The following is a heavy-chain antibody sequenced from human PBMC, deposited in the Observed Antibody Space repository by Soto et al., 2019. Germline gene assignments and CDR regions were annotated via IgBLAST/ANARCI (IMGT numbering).Heavy chain of an antibody. Sequence: QVQLVQSGAEEKKPGASVKVSCKASGYTFTSYAMHWVRQAPGQRLEWMGWINAGNGNTKRSQKFQDRVTISRDTSASTAYMALSSLRSEDTAVYYCARGESVVGDYWGQGTLVTVSS. CDR2: INAGNGNT. V-gene: IGHV1-3*05. CDR1: GYTFTSYA. CDR3: ARGESVVGDY. D-gene: IGHD2-15*01. J-gene: IGHJ4*02.